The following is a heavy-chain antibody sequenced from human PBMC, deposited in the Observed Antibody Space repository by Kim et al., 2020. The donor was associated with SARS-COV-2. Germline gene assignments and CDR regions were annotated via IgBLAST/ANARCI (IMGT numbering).Heavy chain of an antibody. V-gene: IGHV1-46*01. CDR3: ARAVTTGSSLASGY. D-gene: IGHD4-17*01. J-gene: IGHJ4*02. Sequence: AQKFQGRVTMTRDTSTSTVYMELSSLRSEDTAVYYCARAVTTGSSLASGYWGQGTLVTVSS.